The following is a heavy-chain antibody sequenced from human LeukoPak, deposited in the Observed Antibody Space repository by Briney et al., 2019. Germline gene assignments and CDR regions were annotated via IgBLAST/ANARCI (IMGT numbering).Heavy chain of an antibody. D-gene: IGHD4-23*01. CDR1: GGSISSSSGNC. J-gene: IGHJ4*02. CDR3: ARNGGNSDFDY. Sequence: SETLSLTCAVSGGSISSSSGNCWTWVRQPPGKGLEWIGVTYHSGSTNYNPSLKSRVTMLLDKSKNQFSLKLSSVTAADTAVYYCARNGGNSDFDYWGQGTLVTVSS. V-gene: IGHV4-4*02. CDR2: TYHSGST.